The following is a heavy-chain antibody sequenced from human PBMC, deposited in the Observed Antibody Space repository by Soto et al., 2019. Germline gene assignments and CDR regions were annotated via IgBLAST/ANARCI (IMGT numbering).Heavy chain of an antibody. CDR3: ASITGDRGGAFDI. V-gene: IGHV3-30*04. CDR1: GFTFSSYA. J-gene: IGHJ3*02. CDR2: ISYDGSNK. D-gene: IGHD7-27*01. Sequence: GGSLRLSCAASGFTFSSYAMHWVRQAPGKGLEWVAVISYDGSNKYYADSVKGRFTISRDNSKNTLYLQMNSLRAEDTAVYYCASITGDRGGAFDIWGQGTMVTVSS.